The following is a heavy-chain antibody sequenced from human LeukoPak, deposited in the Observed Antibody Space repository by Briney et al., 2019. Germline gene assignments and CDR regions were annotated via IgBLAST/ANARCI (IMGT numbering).Heavy chain of an antibody. D-gene: IGHD2-15*01. CDR1: GFTFSSYW. CDR3: ARDPGHCSGGDCPPGGY. Sequence: GGSLRLSCAASGFTFSSYWMHWVRQAPGKGLVWVSRIDNDGSSTSYADSVKGRFTISRDNAKNRLYVQMNSLRAEDTAVYYCARDPGHCSGGDCPPGGYWGQGTLVTVSS. V-gene: IGHV3-74*01. J-gene: IGHJ4*02. CDR2: IDNDGSST.